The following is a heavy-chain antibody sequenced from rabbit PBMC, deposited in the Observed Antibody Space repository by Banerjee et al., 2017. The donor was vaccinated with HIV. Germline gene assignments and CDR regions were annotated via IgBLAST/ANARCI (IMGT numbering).Heavy chain of an antibody. CDR1: GFSFSSSYY. V-gene: IGHV1S40*01. J-gene: IGHJ4*01. Sequence: QSLEESGGDLVKPGASLTLTCTASGFSFSSSYYMCWVRQAPGKGLEWIACIVVGSIGNSHYASWAKGRFTISSDNAQNTVFLQMTSLTAADTATYFCVRKDAYDDLRGPGTLVTVS. CDR2: IVVGSIGNS. D-gene: IGHD2-1*01. CDR3: VRKDAYDDL.